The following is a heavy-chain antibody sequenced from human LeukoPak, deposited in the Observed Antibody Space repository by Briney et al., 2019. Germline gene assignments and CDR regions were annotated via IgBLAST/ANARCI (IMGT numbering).Heavy chain of an antibody. V-gene: IGHV1-8*01. CDR3: ARGPPNWGYDY. CDR1: GYTFTSYD. CDR2: MSPNSGDT. J-gene: IGHJ4*02. Sequence: ASVKVSCKASGYTFTSYDFNRVRQATGQRPEWMGWMSPNSGDTDYAQKFQDRVTMTRNTSISTAYMELSSLRSDDTAVYYCARGPPNWGYDYWGPGTLVTVSS. D-gene: IGHD7-27*01.